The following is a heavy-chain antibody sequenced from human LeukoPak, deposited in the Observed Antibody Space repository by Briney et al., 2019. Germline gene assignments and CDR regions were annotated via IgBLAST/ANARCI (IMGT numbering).Heavy chain of an antibody. CDR1: GYTFTSYG. V-gene: IGHV1-18*01. D-gene: IGHD2-21*02. CDR3: ARVYCGGDCYSTSGYYYYGMDV. Sequence: EASVKVSCKASGYTFTSYGISWVRQAPGQGLEWMGWISAYNGNTNYAQKLQGRVTMTTDTSTSTAYMELRSLRSDDTAVYYCARVYCGGDCYSTSGYYYYGMDVWGQGTTVTVSS. J-gene: IGHJ6*02. CDR2: ISAYNGNT.